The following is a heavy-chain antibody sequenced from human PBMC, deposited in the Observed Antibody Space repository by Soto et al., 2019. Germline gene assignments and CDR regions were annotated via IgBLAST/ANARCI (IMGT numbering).Heavy chain of an antibody. D-gene: IGHD2-15*01. CDR3: ARDRGCSGGICYRDLDY. Sequence: SLRLSCAASGFTFSSYSMSWVRQAPGKGLEWVSYISSTSNTIYYADSVKGRFTISRDNAKNSLYLHMNSLSAEDTAVYYCARDRGCSGGICYRDLDYWGQGTLVTVS. CDR2: ISSTSNTI. V-gene: IGHV3-48*01. J-gene: IGHJ4*02. CDR1: GFTFSSYS.